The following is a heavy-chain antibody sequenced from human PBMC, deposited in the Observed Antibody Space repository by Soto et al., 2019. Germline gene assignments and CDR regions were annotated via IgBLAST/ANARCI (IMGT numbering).Heavy chain of an antibody. Sequence: GGSLRLSCAASGFTFSSYAMSWVRQAPGKGLEWVSAISGSGGSTYYADSVKGRFTISRDNSKNTLYLQMNSLRAEDTAVYYCAKDLSGKRGGSCYALCYWGQGTLVTVSS. D-gene: IGHD2-15*01. CDR3: AKDLSGKRGGSCYALCY. V-gene: IGHV3-23*01. CDR1: GFTFSSYA. J-gene: IGHJ4*02. CDR2: ISGSGGST.